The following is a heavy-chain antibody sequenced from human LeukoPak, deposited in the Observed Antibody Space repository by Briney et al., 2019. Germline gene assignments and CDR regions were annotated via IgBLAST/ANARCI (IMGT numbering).Heavy chain of an antibody. CDR1: GFTFSSYG. Sequence: GGSLRLSCAASGFTFSSYGMHWVRQAPGKGLEWVAVISYDGSNKYYADSVKGRFTISRDNSKNTLYLQMNSLRAEDTAVYYCAKDGDYGSGSYYCGMDVWGKGTTVTVSS. CDR3: AKDGDYGSGSYYCGMDV. V-gene: IGHV3-30*18. J-gene: IGHJ6*04. CDR2: ISYDGSNK. D-gene: IGHD3-10*01.